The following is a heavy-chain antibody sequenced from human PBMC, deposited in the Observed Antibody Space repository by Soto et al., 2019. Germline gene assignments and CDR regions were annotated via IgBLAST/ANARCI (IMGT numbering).Heavy chain of an antibody. D-gene: IGHD3-22*01. Sequence: GGSLRLSCTASGFTFGDYAMSWFRQAPGKGLEWVGFIRSKAYGGTTEYAASVKGRFTISRDDSKSIAYLQMNSLKTEDTAVYYCTRAGYDSSGYYVYYFDYWGQGTLVTVSS. J-gene: IGHJ4*02. CDR1: GFTFGDYA. CDR3: TRAGYDSSGYYVYYFDY. CDR2: IRSKAYGGTT. V-gene: IGHV3-49*03.